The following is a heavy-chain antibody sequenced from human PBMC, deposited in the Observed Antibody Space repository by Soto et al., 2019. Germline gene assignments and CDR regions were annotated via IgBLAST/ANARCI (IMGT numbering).Heavy chain of an antibody. Sequence: ASVKVSCKASGYIFTGYHIHWVRQAPGRGLEWMGWINPNSGDTEYAQNFQGRVTMTRDTSFNLVYMEMSGLMSDDTAVYYCARDARGTRGFDEMDIWGQGTTVTVYS. J-gene: IGHJ6*02. CDR2: INPNSGDT. V-gene: IGHV1-2*02. CDR1: GYIFTGYH. D-gene: IGHD3-9*01. CDR3: ARDARGTRGFDEMDI.